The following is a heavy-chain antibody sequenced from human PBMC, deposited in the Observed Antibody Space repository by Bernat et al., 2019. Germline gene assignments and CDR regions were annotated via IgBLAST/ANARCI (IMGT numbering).Heavy chain of an antibody. CDR2: INPSGGST. J-gene: IGHJ4*02. D-gene: IGHD3-3*01. CDR1: GYTFTSYY. V-gene: IGHV1-46*01. CDR3: ARSSITIFGVVIKAGLFDY. Sequence: QVQLVQSGAEVKKPGASVKVSCKASGYTFTSYYMHWVRQAPGQGLEWMGIINPSGGSTSYAQKFQGRVPMTRDTSTSTGYMELSSLRSEDTTVYYCARSSITIFGVVIKAGLFDYWGQGTLVTVSS.